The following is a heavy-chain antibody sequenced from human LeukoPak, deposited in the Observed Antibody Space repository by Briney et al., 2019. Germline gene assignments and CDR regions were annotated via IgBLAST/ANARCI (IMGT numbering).Heavy chain of an antibody. J-gene: IGHJ4*02. CDR2: ISSSSSYM. V-gene: IGHV3-21*01. D-gene: IGHD3-22*01. Sequence: GGSLRLSCVASGFIFSSYNMNWVRQVPGKGLEWVSFISSSSSYMYYADSVKGRFIIFRDNAKNSLYLQMNSLRVEDTAVYYCARDLDSSGYTDYWGQGTLVTVSS. CDR3: ARDLDSSGYTDY. CDR1: GFIFSSYN.